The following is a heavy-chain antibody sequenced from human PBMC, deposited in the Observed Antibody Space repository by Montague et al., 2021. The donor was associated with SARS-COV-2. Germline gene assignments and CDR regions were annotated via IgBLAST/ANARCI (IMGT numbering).Heavy chain of an antibody. V-gene: IGHV4-39*07. CDR1: GGSISSSSYY. CDR2: IYYSGST. CDR3: ARDYGDYGSGYYYGTDV. D-gene: IGHD4-17*01. Sequence: SETLSLTCTVSGGSISSSSYYWGWIRQPPGKGLEWIGSIYYSGSTYYNPSLKSRVTISVDTSKNQFSLKLSSVTAADTAVYYCARDYGDYGSGYYYGTDVWGQGTTVTVSS. J-gene: IGHJ6*02.